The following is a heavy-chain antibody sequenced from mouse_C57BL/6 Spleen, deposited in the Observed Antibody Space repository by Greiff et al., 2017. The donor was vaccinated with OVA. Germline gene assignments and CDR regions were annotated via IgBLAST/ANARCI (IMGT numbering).Heavy chain of an antibody. CDR3: AREREYDY. J-gene: IGHJ2*01. V-gene: IGHV1-26*01. Sequence: EVQLQQSGPELVKPGASVKISCKASGYTFTDYYMNWVKQSHGKSLEWIGDINPNNGGTSYNQKFKGKATLTVDKSSSTAYMELRSLTSEDSAVYYCAREREYDYWGQGTTLTVSS. CDR1: GYTFTDYY. CDR2: INPNNGGT. D-gene: IGHD5-1*01.